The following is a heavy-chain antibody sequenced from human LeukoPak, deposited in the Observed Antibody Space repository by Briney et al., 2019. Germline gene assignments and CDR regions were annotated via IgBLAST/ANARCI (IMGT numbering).Heavy chain of an antibody. Sequence: GGPLRLSCAASGFTFSSYSMNWVRQAPGKGLEWVSSISSSSSYIYYADSVKGRFTISRDNAKNSLYLQMNSLRAEDTAVYYCARDAPGIAAFDYWGQGTLVTVSS. CDR2: ISSSSSYI. D-gene: IGHD6-13*01. CDR3: ARDAPGIAAFDY. V-gene: IGHV3-21*01. CDR1: GFTFSSYS. J-gene: IGHJ4*02.